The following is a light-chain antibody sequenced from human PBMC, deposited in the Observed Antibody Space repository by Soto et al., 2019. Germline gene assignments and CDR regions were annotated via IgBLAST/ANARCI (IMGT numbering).Light chain of an antibody. CDR1: SSGVGGFKY. CDR2: EGS. V-gene: IGLV2-8*01. J-gene: IGLJ2*01. Sequence: QSVLAQPPSASGSPGQSVTISCTGTSSGVGGFKYVSWYQQHPGKAPKVILYEGSKRPSGVPDRFSGSKSGNTASLTVSGLQAEDEAEYYCSSYAGSNNLLFGGGTKLTVL. CDR3: SSYAGSNNLL.